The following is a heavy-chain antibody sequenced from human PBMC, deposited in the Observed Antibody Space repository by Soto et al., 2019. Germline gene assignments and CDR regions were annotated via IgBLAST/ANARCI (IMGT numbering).Heavy chain of an antibody. CDR1: GDSVNSGSYY. V-gene: IGHV4-61*01. D-gene: IGHD3-16*01. CDR3: ARVWDPSVDYGMDV. Sequence: PSETLSLTCTVSGDSVNSGSYYWSWIRQPPGMGLEWIGYIFYSGTTNYNPSLKSRVTISVDTSKNQFSLKLSSVTAADTAVYYCARVWDPSVDYGMDVWGQGTTVTVSS. J-gene: IGHJ6*02. CDR2: IFYSGTT.